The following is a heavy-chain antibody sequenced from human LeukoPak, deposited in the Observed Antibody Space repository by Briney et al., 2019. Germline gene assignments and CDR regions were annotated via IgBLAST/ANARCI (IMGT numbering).Heavy chain of an antibody. CDR3: ASSYYYDSSGYYRY. CDR1: GGSISSYY. Sequence: SETLSLTCTVSGGSISSYYWSWIRQPPGKGLEWIGYIYYSGSTNYSPSLKSRVTISVDTSKKQFSLKLSSVTAADTAVYYCASSYYYDSSGYYRYWGQGTLVTVSS. CDR2: IYYSGST. V-gene: IGHV4-59*01. D-gene: IGHD3-22*01. J-gene: IGHJ4*02.